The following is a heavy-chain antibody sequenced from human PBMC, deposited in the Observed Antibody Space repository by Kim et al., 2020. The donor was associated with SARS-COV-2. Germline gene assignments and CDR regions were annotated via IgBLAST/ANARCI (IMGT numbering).Heavy chain of an antibody. CDR1: GYSFTSYW. V-gene: IGHV5-51*01. Sequence: GESLKISCKGSGYSFTSYWIGWVRQMPGKGLEWMGIIYPGDSDTRYSPSFQGQVTISADKAISTAYLQWSSLKASDTAMYYCARRTYYYDSSGYGINWFDPWGQGTLVTVSS. CDR3: ARRTYYYDSSGYGINWFDP. D-gene: IGHD3-22*01. J-gene: IGHJ5*02. CDR2: IYPGDSDT.